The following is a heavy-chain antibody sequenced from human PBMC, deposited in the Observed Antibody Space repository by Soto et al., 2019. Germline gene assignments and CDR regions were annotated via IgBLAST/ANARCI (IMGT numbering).Heavy chain of an antibody. CDR1: GFTFSSYA. CDR3: AKDQMGELLVPKWFDP. D-gene: IGHD1-26*01. V-gene: IGHV3-23*01. CDR2: ISGSGGST. Sequence: PGGSLRLSCAASGFTFSSYAMSWVRQAPGKGLEWVSAISGSGGSTYYADSVKGRFTISRDNSKNTLYLQMNSLRAEDTAVYYCAKDQMGELLVPKWFDPWGQGTLVTVSS. J-gene: IGHJ5*02.